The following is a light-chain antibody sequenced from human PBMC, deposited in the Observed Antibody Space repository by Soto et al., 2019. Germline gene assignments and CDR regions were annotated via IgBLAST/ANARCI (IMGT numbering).Light chain of an antibody. V-gene: IGLV2-14*01. J-gene: IGLJ1*01. CDR3: SSYTTIFTYV. Sequence: QSVLTHPASVSGSPGQSITISCTGTSSDVGDYKYVSWYQQHPGKAPKLVISEVSNRPSGISNRFSGSKSGNTASLTISGIQAEDEADYYCSSYTTIFTYVFGTGTRSPS. CDR1: SSDVGDYKY. CDR2: EVS.